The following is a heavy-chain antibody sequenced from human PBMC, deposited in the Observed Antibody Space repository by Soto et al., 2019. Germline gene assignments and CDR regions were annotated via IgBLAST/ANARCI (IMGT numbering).Heavy chain of an antibody. D-gene: IGHD3-16*02. J-gene: IGHJ4*02. V-gene: IGHV3-23*01. CDR1: GFTFSSYA. Sequence: EVQLLESGGGLVQPGGSLRLSCAASGFTFSSYAMSWVRQAPGKGLEWVSTISGSADSTYYADSVKGRFTISRDNSKNTLYLQMSSLRAEDTAVYYCAGQIIDSGHWGQGTLVTVSS. CDR3: AGQIIDSGH. CDR2: ISGSADST.